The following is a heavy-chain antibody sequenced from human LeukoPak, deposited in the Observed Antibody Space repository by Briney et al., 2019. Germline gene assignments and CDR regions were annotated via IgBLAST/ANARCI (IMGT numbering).Heavy chain of an antibody. CDR3: AELPVTTTYYYYYMDV. CDR1: GYTFTTFD. D-gene: IGHD4-17*01. CDR2: MSPNSGNT. J-gene: IGHJ6*03. Sequence: ASVKVSCKASGYTFTTFDINWVRQATGQGLEWMGWMSPNSGNTDYAQKFQGRVTMTRDMSTSTVYMELSSLRSEDTAVYYCAELPVTTTYYYYYMDVWGKGTTVTISS. V-gene: IGHV1-8*01.